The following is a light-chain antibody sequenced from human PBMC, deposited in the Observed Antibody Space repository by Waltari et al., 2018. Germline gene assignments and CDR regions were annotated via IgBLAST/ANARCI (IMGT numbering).Light chain of an antibody. CDR1: QSVSSS. CDR3: QRYNNGGKT. Sequence: IVMTQSPATLSVSPGERATLSCRASQSVSSSLAWYQQKPGQAPRLIIYHASTRATGVPTRFSGSGSGTEFTLTISSLQSEDFAVYYCQRYNNGGKTFGPGTKLEIK. V-gene: IGKV3-15*01. J-gene: IGKJ2*01. CDR2: HAS.